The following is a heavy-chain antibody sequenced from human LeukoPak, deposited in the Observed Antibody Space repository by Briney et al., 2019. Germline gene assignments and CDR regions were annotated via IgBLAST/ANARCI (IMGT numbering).Heavy chain of an antibody. Sequence: SSQTLSLTCTVSGGSISSGSYYWSWIRQPAGKGLEWIGRINTSGSTNYNPSLKSRVTISVDTSKNQFSLKLSSVTAADTAVYYCARAKDFDFWSGYYTFDYWGQGTLVTVSS. CDR3: ARAKDFDFWSGYYTFDY. CDR2: INTSGST. D-gene: IGHD3-3*01. CDR1: GGSISSGSYY. J-gene: IGHJ4*02. V-gene: IGHV4-61*02.